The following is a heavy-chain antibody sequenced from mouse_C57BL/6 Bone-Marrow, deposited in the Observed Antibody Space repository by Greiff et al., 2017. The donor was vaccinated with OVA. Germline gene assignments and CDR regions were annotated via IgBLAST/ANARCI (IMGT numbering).Heavy chain of an antibody. CDR1: GYTFTSYG. J-gene: IGHJ3*01. CDR3: LYSNYGGFFAY. D-gene: IGHD2-5*01. Sequence: QVQLQQSGAELARPGASVKLSCKASGYTFTSYGISWVKQRTGQGLEWIGEIYPRSGNTYYNEKFKGKATLTADKSSSTAYMELRSLTSEDSAVYFVLYSNYGGFFAYWGQGTLVTVSA. CDR2: IYPRSGNT. V-gene: IGHV1-81*01.